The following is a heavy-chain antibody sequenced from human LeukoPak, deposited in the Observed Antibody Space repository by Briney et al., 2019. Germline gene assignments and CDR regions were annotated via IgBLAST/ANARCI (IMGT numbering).Heavy chain of an antibody. V-gene: IGHV1-8*01. J-gene: IGHJ6*02. CDR1: GYTFTSYD. CDR3: ARPPNCSSTSCYGYYYGMDV. Sequence: GASVKVSCKASGYTFTSYDINWVRQAPGQGLEWMGWMNPNSGNTGYAQKFQGRVTMTRITSISTAYMELSSLRSEDTAVYYCARPPNCSSTSCYGYYYGMDVWGRGTTVTVSS. D-gene: IGHD2-2*01. CDR2: MNPNSGNT.